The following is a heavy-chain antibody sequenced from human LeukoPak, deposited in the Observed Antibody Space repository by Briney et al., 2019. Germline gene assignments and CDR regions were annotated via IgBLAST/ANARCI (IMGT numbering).Heavy chain of an antibody. CDR2: ISGSGGST. V-gene: IGHV3-23*01. D-gene: IGHD2-2*01. Sequence: GGPLRLSCVASGFTFGRYAMSWVRQAPGKGLQWVSSISGSGGSTYYADSVKGRFTISRDNSKNTLYLQMNSLRAEDTAVYYCAKDAIVVIPAAPRWFDPWGQGTLVTVSS. J-gene: IGHJ5*02. CDR1: GFTFGRYA. CDR3: AKDAIVVIPAAPRWFDP.